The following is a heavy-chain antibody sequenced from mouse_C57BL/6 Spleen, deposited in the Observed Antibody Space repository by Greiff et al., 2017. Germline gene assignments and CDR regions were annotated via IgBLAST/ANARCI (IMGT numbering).Heavy chain of an antibody. Sequence: QVQLKESGPELVKPGASVKLSCKASGYTFTSYDINWVKQRPGQGLEWIGWIYPRDGSTKYNEKFKGKATLTVDTSSSTAYMELHSLTSEDSAVYFCAYHWYFDVWGTGTTVTVAS. J-gene: IGHJ1*03. CDR2: IYPRDGST. CDR3: AYHWYFDV. V-gene: IGHV1-85*01. CDR1: GYTFTSYD.